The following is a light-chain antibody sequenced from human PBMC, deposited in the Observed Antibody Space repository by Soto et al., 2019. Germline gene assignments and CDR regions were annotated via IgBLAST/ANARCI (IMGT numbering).Light chain of an antibody. CDR3: MQGTHWPIT. CDR1: QSLVHSDGIAY. Sequence: DVVMTQSPLSLPFTLLEPSCISCRPNQSLVHSDGIAYFSWFQQRPGRSPRRLIYKVSNRDSGVPARFSGSGSGTDFALKISRVEAEDVGVYYCMQGTHWPITFGQGTRLEIK. J-gene: IGKJ5*01. CDR2: KVS. V-gene: IGKV2-30*02.